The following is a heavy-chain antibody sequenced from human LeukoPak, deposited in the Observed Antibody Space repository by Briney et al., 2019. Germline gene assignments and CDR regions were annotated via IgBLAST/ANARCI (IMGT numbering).Heavy chain of an antibody. CDR3: ARVLAGATYFDY. D-gene: IGHD1-26*01. CDR2: ISSSGSTM. V-gene: IGHV3-48*03. Sequence: TGGSPRHSPAASGFTFSRYEMKRVRQAPGQGLEWLSYISSSGSTMYYADSVKGRITISRDNAKNSLYLQMNSLRAEDTAVYYCARVLAGATYFDYWGQGTLVTVSS. J-gene: IGHJ4*01. CDR1: GFTFSRYE.